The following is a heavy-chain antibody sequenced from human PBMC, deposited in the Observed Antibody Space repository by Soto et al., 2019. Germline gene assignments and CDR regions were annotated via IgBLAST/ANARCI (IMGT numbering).Heavy chain of an antibody. V-gene: IGHV2-5*02. Sequence: QITLKESGPTLVKPTQTLTLTCTFSGFSLSTSGVGVGWIRQPPGKALEWLALIYWDDDKRYSPSLKSRLTXTXATSKNQVVLTMTNMDPVDTATYYCAHRIAARPWDYWGQGTLVTVSS. CDR2: IYWDDDK. J-gene: IGHJ4*02. CDR1: GFSLSTSGVG. CDR3: AHRIAARPWDY. D-gene: IGHD6-6*01.